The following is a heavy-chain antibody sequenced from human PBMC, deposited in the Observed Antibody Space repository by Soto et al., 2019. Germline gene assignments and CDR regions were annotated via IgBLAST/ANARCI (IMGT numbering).Heavy chain of an antibody. CDR2: IYHSGST. J-gene: IGHJ4*02. Sequence: SETLSLTCAVSGGSISSSNWWSWVRQPPGKGLEWIGEIYHSGSTNYNPSLKSRVTISVDKSKNQFSLKLSSVTAADTAVYYCATYANYYDGSGPKYYFDYWGQGTLVTVSS. CDR3: ATYANYYDGSGPKYYFDY. D-gene: IGHD3-22*01. CDR1: GGSISSSNW. V-gene: IGHV4-4*02.